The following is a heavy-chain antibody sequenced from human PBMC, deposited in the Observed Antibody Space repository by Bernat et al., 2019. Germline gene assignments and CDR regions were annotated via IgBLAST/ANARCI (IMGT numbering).Heavy chain of an antibody. V-gene: IGHV3-30*18. J-gene: IGHJ5*02. CDR2: ISYDGSNK. Sequence: QVQLVESGGGVVQPGRSLRLSCAASGFTFSSYGMHWVRQAPGKGLEWVAVISYDGSNKYYADSVKGRITSSRDKSKNTLYLQMNSLRAEDTAVYYCAKDLQLARDSLGGRFDPWGQGTLVTVSS. D-gene: IGHD6-13*01. CDR1: GFTFSSYG. CDR3: AKDLQLARDSLGGRFDP.